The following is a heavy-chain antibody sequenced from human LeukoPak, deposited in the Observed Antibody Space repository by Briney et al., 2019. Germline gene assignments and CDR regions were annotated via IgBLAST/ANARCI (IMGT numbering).Heavy chain of an antibody. Sequence: ASVKVSCMASGYSFTSYGISWVGQAPGQGRAWMGWISAYNGNTNYAQKLQGRVTMTTDTSTSTAYIELRSLRSDDTAVYYCAGDHRDWGSRIDYWGQGTLVTVSS. CDR3: AGDHRDWGSRIDY. CDR2: ISAYNGNT. V-gene: IGHV1-18*01. J-gene: IGHJ4*02. D-gene: IGHD3-16*01. CDR1: GYSFTSYG.